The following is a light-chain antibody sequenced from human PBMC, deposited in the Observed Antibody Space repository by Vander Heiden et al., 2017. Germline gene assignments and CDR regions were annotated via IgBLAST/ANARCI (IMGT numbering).Light chain of an antibody. CDR1: QSVTSNY. CDR2: AAS. CDR3: QQYGRSQYT. V-gene: IGKV3-20*01. J-gene: IGKJ2*01. Sequence: DIVLTQSPGTLTLSPGDRATLSCRASQSVTSNYLAWYQQRPGQAPRLLIYAASNRATGIPDKFSGSGSVTDFTRTISRLEPEDFAVYYCQQYGRSQYTFGQGTKLEIK.